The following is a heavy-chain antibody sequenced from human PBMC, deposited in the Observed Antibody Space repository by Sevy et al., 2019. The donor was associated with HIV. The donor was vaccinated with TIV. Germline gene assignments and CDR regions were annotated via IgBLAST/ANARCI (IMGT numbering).Heavy chain of an antibody. CDR3: ARSMSWYASFEY. J-gene: IGHJ4*02. Sequence: ASVKVSCKASGRTFSNYAISWVRQAPGQGLEWMGGIIPMFGTANYEQKFQGRVTITADESTSTAYMELSSLRSEDTAVYYCARSMSWYASFEYWDQGTLVTVSS. CDR2: IIPMFGTA. D-gene: IGHD6-13*01. CDR1: GRTFSNYA. V-gene: IGHV1-69*13.